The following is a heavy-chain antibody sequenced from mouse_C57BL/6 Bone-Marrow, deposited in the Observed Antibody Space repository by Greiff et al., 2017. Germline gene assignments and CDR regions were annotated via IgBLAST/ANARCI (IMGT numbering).Heavy chain of an antibody. D-gene: IGHD2-4*01. CDR3: ARTLYYDLDYYAMDY. CDR1: GYAFTNYL. Sequence: QVQLKQSGAELVRPGTSVTVSCKASGYAFTNYLIEWVKQRPGQGLEWIGVINPGSGGTNYNEKFKGKATLTAAKSSSTSYIQLSSLTSDASAVYFCARTLYYDLDYYAMDYWCQGTSVTVSS. J-gene: IGHJ4*01. V-gene: IGHV1-54*01. CDR2: INPGSGGT.